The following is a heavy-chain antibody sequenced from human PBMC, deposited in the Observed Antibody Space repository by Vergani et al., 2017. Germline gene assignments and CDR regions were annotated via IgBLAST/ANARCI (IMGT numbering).Heavy chain of an antibody. CDR2: ISYDGSNK. J-gene: IGHJ4*02. V-gene: IGHV3-30*18. CDR1: RFTFSSYG. D-gene: IGHD2-21*01. CDR3: AKDRGWYSLGLDY. Sequence: QVQLVESGGGVVQPGRSLRLSCAASRFTFSSYGMHWVRQAPGKGLEWVAVISYDGSNKYYADSVKGRFTISRDNSKYTLFLQMNSLRAEDTAVYYCAKDRGWYSLGLDYWCQGTLVTVSS.